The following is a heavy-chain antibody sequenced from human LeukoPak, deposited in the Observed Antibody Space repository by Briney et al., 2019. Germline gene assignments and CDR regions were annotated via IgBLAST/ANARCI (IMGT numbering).Heavy chain of an antibody. CDR1: GFTFSSYA. CDR3: AKKGATTGDFDY. J-gene: IGHJ4*02. V-gene: IGHV3-23*01. D-gene: IGHD1-26*01. CDR2: ISASGGNT. Sequence: SGGSLRLSCGVSGFTFSSYAMSWVRQAPGKGLEWVSLISASGGNTHYADSVKGRFTISRDNSKNTLYLQMNSLRAEDTAVYYCAKKGATTGDFDYWGQGTLVTVSS.